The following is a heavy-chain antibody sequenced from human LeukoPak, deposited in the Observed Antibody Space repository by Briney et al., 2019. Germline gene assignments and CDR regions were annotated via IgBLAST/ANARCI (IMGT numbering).Heavy chain of an antibody. CDR3: ARVGLGITIFGVVKNAFDI. V-gene: IGHV3-9*01. J-gene: IGHJ3*02. CDR1: GFTFDDYA. CDR2: ISWNSGSI. D-gene: IGHD3-3*01. Sequence: GRFLRLSCAASGFTFDDYAMHWVRQAPGKGLEWVSGISWNSGSIGYADSVKGRFTISRDNAKNSLYLQMNSLRAEDTAVYYRARVGLGITIFGVVKNAFDIWGQGTMVTVSS.